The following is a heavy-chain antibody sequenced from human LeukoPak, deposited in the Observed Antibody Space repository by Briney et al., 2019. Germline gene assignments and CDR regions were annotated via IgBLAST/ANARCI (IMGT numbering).Heavy chain of an antibody. CDR2: INHSGST. CDR1: GGSFSGYY. CDR3: AGSYVWGNSKFYYYYGMDV. J-gene: IGHJ6*02. V-gene: IGHV4-34*01. Sequence: PSETLSLTCAVYGGSFSGYYWSWIRQPPGKGLEWIGEINHSGSTNYNPSLKSRVTISVDTSKNQFSLKPSSVTAADTAVYYCAGSYVWGNSKFYYYYGMDVWGQGTTVTVSS. D-gene: IGHD3-16*01.